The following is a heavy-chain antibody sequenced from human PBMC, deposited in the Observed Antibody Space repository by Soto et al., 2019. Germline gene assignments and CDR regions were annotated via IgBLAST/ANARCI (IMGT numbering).Heavy chain of an antibody. D-gene: IGHD1-26*01. CDR3: AKRPRALLTFDY. CDR1: GFIFSNYV. Sequence: EVQLVDSGGGLVQPAGSLRLSCAASGFIFSNYVMSWVRQAPGKGLEWVSSISDSGATSYYADSVKGRFTISRDNPKNILYLPINILRAEDTAIYYCAKRPRALLTFDYLRQGTLVTVSS. CDR2: ISDSGATS. J-gene: IGHJ4*02. V-gene: IGHV3-23*04.